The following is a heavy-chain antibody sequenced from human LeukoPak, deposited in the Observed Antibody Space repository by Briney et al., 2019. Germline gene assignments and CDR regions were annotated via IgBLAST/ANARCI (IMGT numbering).Heavy chain of an antibody. Sequence: GGSLRLSCAASGFTLSSYAMSWVRQAPGKGLEWVSAISGSGGSTYYADSVKGRFTISRDNSKNTLYLQMNSLRAEDTAVYYCAKDQEGSGSYDFDYWGQGTLVTVSS. J-gene: IGHJ4*02. D-gene: IGHD3-10*01. V-gene: IGHV3-23*01. CDR1: GFTLSSYA. CDR3: AKDQEGSGSYDFDY. CDR2: ISGSGGST.